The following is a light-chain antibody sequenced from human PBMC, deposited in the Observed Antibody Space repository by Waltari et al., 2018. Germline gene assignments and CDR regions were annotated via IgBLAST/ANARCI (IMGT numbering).Light chain of an antibody. V-gene: IGLV2-14*03. J-gene: IGLJ2*01. CDR3: SSYRSDNTLI. CDR2: DVS. Sequence: QSALTQPAPVSGSPGQSLTISCPGTSRDVGAFTYVSWYQQHPGKVPKLMIYDVSQRPSGISSRFSASKSGNAASLTISGLQFEDEADYYCSSYRSDNTLIFGGGTKLTVL. CDR1: SRDVGAFTY.